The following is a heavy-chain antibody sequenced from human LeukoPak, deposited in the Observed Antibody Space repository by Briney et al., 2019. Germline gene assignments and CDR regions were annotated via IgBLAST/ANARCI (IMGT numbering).Heavy chain of an antibody. CDR2: ISSSSTTI. V-gene: IGHV3-48*02. CDR3: ARRFDI. J-gene: IGHJ3*02. Sequence: GGSLRVSCAASGFTFSPYSMNWVRQAPGKGLEWVSYISSSSTTIYYADSVKGRFTISRDNAKNSLYLQMSSLRDEDTAVYYCARRFDIWGQGTMVTVSS. CDR1: GFTFSPYS.